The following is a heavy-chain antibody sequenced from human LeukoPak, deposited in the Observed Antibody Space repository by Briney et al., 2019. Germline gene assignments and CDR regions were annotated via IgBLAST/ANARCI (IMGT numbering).Heavy chain of an antibody. J-gene: IGHJ4*02. CDR1: GYTFTSYG. V-gene: IGHV1-18*01. Sequence: ASVKVSCKASGYTFTSYGISWVRQAPGQGLEWMGWISAYNGNTNYAQKLQGRVTMTTDTSTSTVYMELSSLRSEDTAVYYCARGEALYYYDSSGYPYYFDYWGQGTLVTVSS. D-gene: IGHD3-22*01. CDR2: ISAYNGNT. CDR3: ARGEALYYYDSSGYPYYFDY.